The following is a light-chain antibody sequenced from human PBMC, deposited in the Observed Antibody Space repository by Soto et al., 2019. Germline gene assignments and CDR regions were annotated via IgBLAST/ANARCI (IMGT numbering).Light chain of an antibody. CDR3: QQSDSTPYT. J-gene: IGKJ2*01. CDR1: QSISTF. V-gene: IGKV1-39*01. Sequence: DIQMTQSPSSLSASVGDRVTINCRASQSISTFLNWYQQKPGQAPKVLISAASTLQSGVPSRFSGRGSGTDFTLTISSLQPEDFATYSCQQSDSTPYTFGQGTTLETK. CDR2: AAS.